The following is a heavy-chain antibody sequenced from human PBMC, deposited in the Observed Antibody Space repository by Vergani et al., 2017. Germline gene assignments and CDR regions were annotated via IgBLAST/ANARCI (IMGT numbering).Heavy chain of an antibody. CDR1: GFTFSSYS. J-gene: IGHJ3*02. CDR2: ISSSSSYI. D-gene: IGHD2-2*01. V-gene: IGHV3-21*01. Sequence: EVQLVESGGGLVKPGGSLRLSCAASGFTFSSYSMNWVRQAPGKGLEWVSSISSSSSYIYYADSVKGRFTISRDNSKNTLYLQMNSLRAEDTAGYYCARALPAAMWYRDAFDIWGQGTMVTVSS. CDR3: ARALPAAMWYRDAFDI.